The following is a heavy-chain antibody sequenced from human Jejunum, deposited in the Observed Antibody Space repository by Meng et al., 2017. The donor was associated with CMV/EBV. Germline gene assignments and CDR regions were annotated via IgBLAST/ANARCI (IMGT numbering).Heavy chain of an antibody. CDR3: VRGPAYCGGDCYSD. J-gene: IGHJ4*02. D-gene: IGHD2-21*01. Sequence: SGFTFSNFAMPLVRQAPGKGLEWVSTINSGGNATYYTDSVKGRFTISRDNSENTLYLQMNSLRAEDTAVYYCVRGPAYCGGDCYSDWAQGTMVTVSS. V-gene: IGHV3-23*01. CDR1: GFTFSNFA. CDR2: INSGGNAT.